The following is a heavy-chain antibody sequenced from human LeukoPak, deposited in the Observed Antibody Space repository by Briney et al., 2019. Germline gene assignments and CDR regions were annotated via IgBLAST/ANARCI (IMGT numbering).Heavy chain of an antibody. CDR3: ARDSGELSAIDY. CDR1: GFTVSSDY. J-gene: IGHJ4*02. D-gene: IGHD1-26*01. Sequence: AGSLSLTCAASGFTVSSDYMSCVRQAPGEGLVWGSVIYSGGSTTFEDSVKGRFTISRDNSKNTLYLQMNSLRAEDTAVYYCARDSGELSAIDYWGQGTLVTVSS. V-gene: IGHV3-53*01. CDR2: IYSGGST.